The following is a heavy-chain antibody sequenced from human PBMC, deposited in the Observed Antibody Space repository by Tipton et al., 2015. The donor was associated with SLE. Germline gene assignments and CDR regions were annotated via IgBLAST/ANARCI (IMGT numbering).Heavy chain of an antibody. V-gene: IGHV4-39*07. CDR1: GGSISSSHHY. CDR3: ARDLGYSYGTWFDP. Sequence: TLSLTCTVSGGSISSSHHYWGWIRQPPEKGLEWIGSIYYAGHTYYNPSLKSRVTISVDTSKNQFSLKLSSVTAADTAVYYCARDLGYSYGTWFDPWGQGTLVTVSS. J-gene: IGHJ5*02. CDR2: IYYAGHT. D-gene: IGHD5-18*01.